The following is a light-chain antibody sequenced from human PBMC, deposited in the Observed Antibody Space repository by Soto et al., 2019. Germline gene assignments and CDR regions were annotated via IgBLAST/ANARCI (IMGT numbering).Light chain of an antibody. J-gene: IGLJ2*01. Sequence: QSVLTHPASVSGSPGQSITISCTGTSSDVGGYNYVSWYQQHPGKAPKLIIYEVSNRPSGVSNRFSGSKSGNTASLTISGLQAEDEADYYCISYTHSTDLYVLFGGGTKLTVL. CDR3: ISYTHSTDLYVL. CDR1: SSDVGGYNY. V-gene: IGLV2-14*01. CDR2: EVS.